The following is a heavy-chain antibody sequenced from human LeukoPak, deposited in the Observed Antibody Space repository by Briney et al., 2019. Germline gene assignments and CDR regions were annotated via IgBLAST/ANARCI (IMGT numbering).Heavy chain of an antibody. CDR1: GGTFSSYT. Sequence: SVKVSCKASGGTFSSYTISWVRQAPGQGLEWMGRIIPILGIANYAQKFQGRVTITADKSTSTAYMELSSLGSEDTAVYYCARVKDRYVNYGMDVWGQGTTVTVSS. D-gene: IGHD2-15*01. CDR2: IIPILGIA. J-gene: IGHJ6*02. V-gene: IGHV1-69*02. CDR3: ARVKDRYVNYGMDV.